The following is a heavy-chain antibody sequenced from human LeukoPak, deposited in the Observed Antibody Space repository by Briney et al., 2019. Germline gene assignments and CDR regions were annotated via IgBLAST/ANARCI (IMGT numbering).Heavy chain of an antibody. D-gene: IGHD5-12*01. V-gene: IGHV3-30*18. CDR3: VKDQGGYEYYFDY. CDR1: GFTFSSYG. CDR2: ISYDGSNK. Sequence: PGRSLRLSCAASGFTFSSYGMHWVRQAPGKGLEWVAVISYDGSNKYYADSVKGRFTTSRDNSKNTLYLQMSSLRAEDTAVYYCVKDQGGYEYYFDYWGQGTLVTVSS. J-gene: IGHJ4*02.